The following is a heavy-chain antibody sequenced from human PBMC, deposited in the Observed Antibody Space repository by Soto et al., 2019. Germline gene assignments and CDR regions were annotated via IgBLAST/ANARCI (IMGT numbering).Heavy chain of an antibody. J-gene: IGHJ4*02. D-gene: IGHD5-12*01. Sequence: PGGSLRLSCAASGFTFDDYTMHWVRQAPGKGLEWVSLISWDGGSTYYVDSVKGRFTISRDNSKNSLYLQMNSPRTEDTALYYCAKPVDRGIGLYFDYWGQGTLVTVSS. CDR3: AKPVDRGIGLYFDY. CDR2: ISWDGGST. V-gene: IGHV3-43*01. CDR1: GFTFDDYT.